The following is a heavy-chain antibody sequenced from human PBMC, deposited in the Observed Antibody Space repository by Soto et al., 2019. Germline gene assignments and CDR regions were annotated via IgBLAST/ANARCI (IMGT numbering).Heavy chain of an antibody. D-gene: IGHD3-16*01. CDR2: ILYDGSGK. CDR1: GFTLSDYG. CDR3: AKDMTPRAPRPDR. V-gene: IGHV3-30*18. J-gene: IGHJ5*02. Sequence: PGGSLRLSCAASGFTLSDYGMHWVRQAPGKGLEWVALILYDGSGKYYADSVKGRFTISRDLSKNTLYLQMNGLRVDDTAVYYCAKDMTPRAPRPDRWGQGTLVTVSS.